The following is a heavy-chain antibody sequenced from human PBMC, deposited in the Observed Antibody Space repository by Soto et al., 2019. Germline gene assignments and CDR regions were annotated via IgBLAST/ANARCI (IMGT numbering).Heavy chain of an antibody. CDR3: ASRHSSPYFDY. CDR1: GVSISSGDYY. Sequence: QVQLQESGPGLVKPSQTLSLTCTVSGVSISSGDYYWSWIRQPPGKGLEWIGSIYCSGSTYYNPSLKSRVTISVDTSKNQFSLKLTSVTAADTAVYYCASRHSSPYFDYWGQGTLVTVSS. D-gene: IGHD6-13*01. J-gene: IGHJ4*02. V-gene: IGHV4-30-4*01. CDR2: IYCSGST.